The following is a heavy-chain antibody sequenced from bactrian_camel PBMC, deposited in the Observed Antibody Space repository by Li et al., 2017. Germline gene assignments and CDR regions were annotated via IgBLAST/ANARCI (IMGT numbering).Heavy chain of an antibody. D-gene: IGHD6*01. CDR3: KTQPLVKAGCDY. CDR2: IDRHGRP. Sequence: HVQLVESGGGSVQAGGSLRLSCVLTGMAGDYCMGWFRQAAGKQREWVSQIDRHGRPSYADPVKGRFTVSKDTTKDEVYLQMNSLKPEDTAVYSCKTQPLVKAGCDYSGQGTQVTVS. CDR1: GMAGDYC. J-gene: IGHJ4*01. V-gene: IGHV3S53*01.